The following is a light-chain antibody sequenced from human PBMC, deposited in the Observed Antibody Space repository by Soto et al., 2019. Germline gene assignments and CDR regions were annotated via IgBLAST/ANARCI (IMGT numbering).Light chain of an antibody. V-gene: IGLV2-11*01. J-gene: IGLJ3*02. CDR2: DVS. Sequence: QSALAQPRSVSGSPGQSVTVSCTGTSTDVGGYDYVSWYHHHPGKAPKLMIYDVSKRPSGVPDRFSGSKSGNTASLTISGLQAEDEADYYCGSYAGSYTWVFGGGTKLTVL. CDR3: GSYAGSYTWV. CDR1: STDVGGYDY.